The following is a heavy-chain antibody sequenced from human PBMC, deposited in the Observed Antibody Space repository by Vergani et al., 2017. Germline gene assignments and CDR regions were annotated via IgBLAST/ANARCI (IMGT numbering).Heavy chain of an antibody. CDR2: VSFRGDT. CDR3: ARSRIYYGAGSPDY. J-gene: IGHJ4*02. V-gene: IGHV4-59*02. CDR1: GASVNSYY. D-gene: IGHD3-10*01. Sequence: QVQLQESGPGLVKPSETLSLTCTVSGASVNSYYWSWIRQPPGKGLEWMGYVSFRGDTLYDPSVKGRMTISLNTSSNQFSLYLTSVTAADTAVYYCARSRIYYGAGSPDYWGQGTLGTVSS.